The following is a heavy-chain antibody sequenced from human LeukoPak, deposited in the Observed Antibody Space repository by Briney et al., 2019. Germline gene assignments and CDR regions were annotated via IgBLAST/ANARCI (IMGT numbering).Heavy chain of an antibody. CDR2: MSREGNNK. J-gene: IGHJ4*02. CDR3: AKGSWYASSSDEDY. CDR1: GFSISDID. D-gene: IGHD2-2*01. Sequence: GGSLRLSCAASGFSISDIDMHWVRQAPGKGLEWLAVMSREGNNKYYAASVRGRLTVSRDSAMSTLYLQMDSLRAEDTAVYYCAKGSWYASSSDEDYWGQGTLVTVPS. V-gene: IGHV3-30*18.